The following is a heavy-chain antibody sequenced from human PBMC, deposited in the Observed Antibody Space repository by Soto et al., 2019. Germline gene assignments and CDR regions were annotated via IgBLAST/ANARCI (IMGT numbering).Heavy chain of an antibody. V-gene: IGHV1-69*12. Sequence: QVQLVQSGAEVKKPGSSVKVSCKASGGSLSNYGISWVRQAPGQGLEWMGGIIPVFGTANYAQKFQGRVTIAADESTSIGYRDVTSLRSEDTAVYYCARGDATKIVVTTYYAMDVWGQGATVTVSS. CDR1: GGSLSNYG. CDR2: IIPVFGTA. J-gene: IGHJ6*02. D-gene: IGHD3-9*01. CDR3: ARGDATKIVVTTYYAMDV.